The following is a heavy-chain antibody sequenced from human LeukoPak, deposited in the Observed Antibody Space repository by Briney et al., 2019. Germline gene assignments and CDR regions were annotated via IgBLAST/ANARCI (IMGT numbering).Heavy chain of an antibody. CDR3: ARASSSTSCSDY. CDR2: IYYSGST. D-gene: IGHD2-2*01. Sequence: SETLSLTCTVSGGSISSYYWSWIRQPPGKGLEWIGYIYYSGSTNYNPSLKSRVTISVDTSKNQFSLELSSVTAADTAVYYCARASSSTSCSDYWGQGTLVTVSS. V-gene: IGHV4-59*01. CDR1: GGSISSYY. J-gene: IGHJ4*02.